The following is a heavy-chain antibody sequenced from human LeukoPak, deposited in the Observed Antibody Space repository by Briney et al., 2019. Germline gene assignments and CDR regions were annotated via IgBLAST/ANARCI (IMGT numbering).Heavy chain of an antibody. Sequence: GGSLRLSCAASGFTFSSYGMHWVRQAPGKGLEWVAFIRYDGSNKYYADSMKGRFTISRDNSKNTLYLQMNSLRAEDTAVYYCARARRSGGITMIRGVKDRGWFDPWGQGTLVTVFS. CDR1: GFTFSSYG. J-gene: IGHJ5*02. CDR2: IRYDGSNK. D-gene: IGHD3-10*01. V-gene: IGHV3-30*02. CDR3: ARARRSGGITMIRGVKDRGWFDP.